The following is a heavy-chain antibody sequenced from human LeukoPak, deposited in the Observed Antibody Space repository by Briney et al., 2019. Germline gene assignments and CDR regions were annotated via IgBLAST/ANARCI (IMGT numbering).Heavy chain of an antibody. Sequence: SETLSLTCTVSGGSISSGGYYWSWIRQRPGKGLEWIRYIYYSGSTYYNPSLKSRVTISVDTSKNQFSLKLSSVTAADTAVYYCARGGDPYYFDYWGQGTLVTVSS. CDR1: GGSISSGGYY. CDR2: IYYSGST. V-gene: IGHV4-31*03. J-gene: IGHJ4*02. D-gene: IGHD2-21*02. CDR3: ARGGDPYYFDY.